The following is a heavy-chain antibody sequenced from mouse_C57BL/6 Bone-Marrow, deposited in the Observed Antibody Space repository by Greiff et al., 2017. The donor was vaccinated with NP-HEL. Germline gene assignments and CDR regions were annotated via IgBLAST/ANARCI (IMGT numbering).Heavy chain of an antibody. CDR1: GFTFSSYA. V-gene: IGHV5-4*01. Sequence: DVHLVESGGGLVKPGGSLKLSCAASGFTFSSYAMSWVRQTPEKRLEWVATISDGGSYTYYPDNVKGRFTISRDNAKNNLYLQMSHLKSEDTAMYYCARDNLFDYWGQGTTLTVSS. CDR2: ISDGGSYT. CDR3: ARDNLFDY. J-gene: IGHJ2*01. D-gene: IGHD6-1*01.